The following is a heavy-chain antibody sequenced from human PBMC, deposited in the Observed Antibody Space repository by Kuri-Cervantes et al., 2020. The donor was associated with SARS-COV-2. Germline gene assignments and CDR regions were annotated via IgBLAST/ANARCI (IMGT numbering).Heavy chain of an antibody. J-gene: IGHJ3*02. CDR1: GGSFSAYY. Sequence: SETLSLTCAVFGGSFSAYYWNWIRQLPGKGLECIGEINHSGSTNYNPSLNSRVTISIDTSNNHFSLRPSSVTAADTAVYYCASALRGSSWSSYAFDIWGQGTMVTVSS. CDR3: ASALRGSSWSSYAFDI. V-gene: IGHV4-34*01. CDR2: INHSGST. D-gene: IGHD6-13*01.